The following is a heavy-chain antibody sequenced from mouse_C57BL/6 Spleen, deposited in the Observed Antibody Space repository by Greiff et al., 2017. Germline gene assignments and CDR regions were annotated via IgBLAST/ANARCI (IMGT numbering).Heavy chain of an antibody. CDR1: GFTFSSYA. CDR3: ARDPGTSYFDY. V-gene: IGHV5-4*01. J-gene: IGHJ2*01. D-gene: IGHD4-1*01. Sequence: EVQLVESGGGLVKPGGSLKLSCAASGFTFSSYAMSWVRQTPEKRLEWVATISDGGSYTYYPDNVKGRFTIYRDNAKNNLYLQMSHLKSEDTAMYYCARDPGTSYFDYWGQGTTLTVSS. CDR2: ISDGGSYT.